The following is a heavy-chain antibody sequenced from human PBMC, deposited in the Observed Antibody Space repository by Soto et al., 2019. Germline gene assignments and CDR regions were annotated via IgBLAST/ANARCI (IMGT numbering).Heavy chain of an antibody. D-gene: IGHD1-7*01. J-gene: IGHJ5*02. CDR2: MSGSSSTT. CDR3: AKNQERELPRVIDL. Sequence: PWGSLRLCCATSGLTFSNYAMSWFRQAPGGGLEWVSSMSGSSSTTYYADSVKGRFTISRDRSKNTLYLQMSSLRAEDTALYYCAKNQERELPRVIDLWGQGTLVTVSS. V-gene: IGHV3-23*01. CDR1: GLTFSNYA.